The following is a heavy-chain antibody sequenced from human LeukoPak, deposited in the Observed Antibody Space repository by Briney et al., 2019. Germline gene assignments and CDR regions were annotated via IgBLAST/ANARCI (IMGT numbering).Heavy chain of an antibody. D-gene: IGHD3-9*01. Sequence: GGSLRLSCAASGFTFSNAWMSWVRQAPGRGLEWVGRSKSKSDGGTTDYAAPVKGRFTISRDDSKNTLYLQMNSLKTEDTAVYYCTRGDYDILTGSRIDAFDIWGQGTMVTVSS. V-gene: IGHV3-15*01. CDR3: TRGDYDILTGSRIDAFDI. CDR1: GFTFSNAW. J-gene: IGHJ3*02. CDR2: SKSKSDGGTT.